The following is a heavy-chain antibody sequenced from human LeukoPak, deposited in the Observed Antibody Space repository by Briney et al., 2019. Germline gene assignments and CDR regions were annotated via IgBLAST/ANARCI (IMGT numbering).Heavy chain of an antibody. Sequence: PGGSLRLSCAASGFTFSRHWMSWVRQAPGKGLEWVANVKQDGSEEFYVDSVKGRFTISRDNSKNTLYLQMNSLRAEDTAIYYCVKGRYSSGLYNFDYWGQGTLVTVSS. D-gene: IGHD6-19*01. V-gene: IGHV3-7*03. J-gene: IGHJ4*02. CDR3: VKGRYSSGLYNFDY. CDR1: GFTFSRHW. CDR2: VKQDGSEE.